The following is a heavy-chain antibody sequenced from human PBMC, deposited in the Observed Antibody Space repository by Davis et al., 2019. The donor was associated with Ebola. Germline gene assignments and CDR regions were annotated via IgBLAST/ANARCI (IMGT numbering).Heavy chain of an antibody. D-gene: IGHD3-10*01. Sequence: PGGSLRLSCVTSGFTFSDYYMSWIRQAPGKGLEWVSDISSGGGTTLYYADSVKGRFTVSRDNAKNTLYLQMNSLRVEDRAVYVCARGTSPPDYWGQGTLVTVSS. V-gene: IGHV3-11*01. CDR1: GFTFSDYY. CDR2: ISSGGGTTL. CDR3: ARGTSPPDY. J-gene: IGHJ4*02.